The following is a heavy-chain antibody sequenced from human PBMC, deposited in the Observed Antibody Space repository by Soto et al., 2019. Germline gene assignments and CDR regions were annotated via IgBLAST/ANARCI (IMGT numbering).Heavy chain of an antibody. CDR2: IYYSGST. J-gene: IGHJ6*02. CDR3: ARNGYGSGSYPPYYYYYGMDV. Sequence: SETLSLTCTVSGGSISSGDYYWSWIRQPPGKGLEWIGYIYYSGSTYYNPSLKSRVTISVDTSKNQFSLKLSSVTAADTAVYYCARNGYGSGSYPPYYYYYGMDVWGQGTTVTVSS. CDR1: GGSISSGDYY. D-gene: IGHD3-10*01. V-gene: IGHV4-30-4*01.